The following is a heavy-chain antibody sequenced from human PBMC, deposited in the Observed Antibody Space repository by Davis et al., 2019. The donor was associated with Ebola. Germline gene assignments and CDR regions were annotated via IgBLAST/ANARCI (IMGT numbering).Heavy chain of an antibody. CDR1: GFSFSTYW. J-gene: IGHJ4*02. CDR2: IRPDGTEE. V-gene: IGHV3-7*01. D-gene: IGHD6-13*01. CDR3: ARTQFSWYFDY. Sequence: GESLKISCAASGFSFSTYWMSWVRQAPGKGLEWVANIRPDGTEENYVDSVKGRFTISRDNAKNSMYLQMNSLRAEDTAVYYCARTQFSWYFDYWGQGTLVTVST.